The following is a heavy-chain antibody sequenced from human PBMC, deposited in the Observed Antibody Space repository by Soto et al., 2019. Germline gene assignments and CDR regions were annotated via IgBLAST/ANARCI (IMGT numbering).Heavy chain of an antibody. CDR2: ISSSGSTI. V-gene: IGHV3-11*01. D-gene: IGHD2-15*01. CDR3: ARDYCSGGSCYLDY. CDR1: GFTFSDYY. Sequence: GWSLRLSCAASGFTFSDYYMSWIRQAPGKGLEWVSYISSSGSTIYYADSVKGRFTISRDNAKNSLYLQMNSLRAEDTAVYYCARDYCSGGSCYLDYWGQGTLVTVSS. J-gene: IGHJ4*02.